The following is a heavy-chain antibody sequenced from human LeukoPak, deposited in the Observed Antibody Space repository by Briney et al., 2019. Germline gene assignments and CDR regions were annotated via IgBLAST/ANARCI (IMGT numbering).Heavy chain of an antibody. J-gene: IGHJ4*02. Sequence: SVKVSCKASGGTFSSYAISWVRQAPGQGLERMGRIIPIFGTTNYAQKFQGRVTITADKSTSTAYMELSSLRSEDTAVYYCARDMPAHYYDSSGYYYVDYWGQGTLVTVSS. CDR1: GGTFSSYA. CDR3: ARDMPAHYYDSSGYYYVDY. D-gene: IGHD3-22*01. CDR2: IIPIFGTT. V-gene: IGHV1-69*06.